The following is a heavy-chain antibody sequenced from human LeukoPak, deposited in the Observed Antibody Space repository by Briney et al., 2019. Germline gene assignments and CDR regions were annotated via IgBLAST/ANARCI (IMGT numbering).Heavy chain of an antibody. CDR3: ARQSSGPFDY. J-gene: IGHJ4*02. V-gene: IGHV5-51*01. CDR1: GYTFSNHW. CDR2: MYPGDSDT. Sequence: GESLKISCKGFGYTFSNHWIAWLRQMPGKGLEWMGIMYPGDSDTRYSPSFQGQVTISADKSISTAYLQWSSLKASDTAMYYCARQSSGPFDYWGQGTLVTVSS.